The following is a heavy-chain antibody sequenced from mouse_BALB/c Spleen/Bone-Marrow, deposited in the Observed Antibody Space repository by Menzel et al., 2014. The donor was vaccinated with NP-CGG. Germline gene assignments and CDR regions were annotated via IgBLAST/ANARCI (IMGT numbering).Heavy chain of an antibody. J-gene: IGHJ2*01. CDR2: ISSGSRTV. CDR1: GFTFSSFG. Sequence: EVQGVESGGGLVQPGGSRKLSCAASGFTFSSFGMHWVRQAPEKGLEWVAYISSGSRTVYYADKVMGRFTISRDNPKNTLFLQMTSLRSEDTAMYYCARSGSSSGYFDYWGQGTTLTVSS. CDR3: ARSGSSSGYFDY. V-gene: IGHV5-17*02. D-gene: IGHD1-1*01.